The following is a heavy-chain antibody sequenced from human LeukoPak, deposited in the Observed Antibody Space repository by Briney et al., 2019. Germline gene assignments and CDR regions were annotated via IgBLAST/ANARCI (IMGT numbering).Heavy chain of an antibody. CDR2: ISYSGST. CDR1: GGSISSYY. CDR3: AAMPSHYSTSGYSWYYFDY. J-gene: IGHJ4*02. D-gene: IGHD3-22*01. Sequence: SETLSLTCTVSGGSISSYYLSWIRQPPGKGLEWIGYISYSGSTNYNPSLRSRVTISVDTSKNQFSLKLNSVTAADTAVFYCAAMPSHYSTSGYSWYYFDYWGQGTLATVSS. V-gene: IGHV4-59*01.